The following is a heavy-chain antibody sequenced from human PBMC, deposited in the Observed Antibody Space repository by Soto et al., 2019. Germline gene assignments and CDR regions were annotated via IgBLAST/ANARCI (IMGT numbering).Heavy chain of an antibody. Sequence: GGSLRLSCAASGFTFSSYGMHWVRQAPGKGLEWVAIISYDGSNKYYADSVRGRFTISRDNSNNTRYLQMNSLRAEDTAVYYCAKDRLILGYCSGGSCYSEGMDVWGQGTTVTVSS. CDR1: GFTFSSYG. D-gene: IGHD2-15*01. CDR3: AKDRLILGYCSGGSCYSEGMDV. V-gene: IGHV3-30*18. J-gene: IGHJ6*02. CDR2: ISYDGSNK.